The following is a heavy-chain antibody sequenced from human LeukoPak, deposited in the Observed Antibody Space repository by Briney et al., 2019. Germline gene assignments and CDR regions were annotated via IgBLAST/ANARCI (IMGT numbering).Heavy chain of an antibody. D-gene: IGHD3-10*01. CDR3: ARRVYGSGSGGLDP. CDR2: IGTAGDT. CDR1: GFTISNYD. Sequence: GGSLRLSCAASGFTISNYDMHWVRQARGKGLDWVAAIGTAGDTTYPGSVKGRFTISREDAKNSLYLQMNSLRGGDTAVYYCARRVYGSGSGGLDPWGQGTLVTVSS. V-gene: IGHV3-13*01. J-gene: IGHJ5*02.